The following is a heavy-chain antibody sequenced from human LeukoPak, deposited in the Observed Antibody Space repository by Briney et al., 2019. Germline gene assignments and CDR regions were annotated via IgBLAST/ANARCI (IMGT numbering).Heavy chain of an antibody. CDR1: GFIFNTYA. D-gene: IGHD2-2*01. J-gene: IGHJ4*02. Sequence: GGSLRLSCAASGFIFNTYAMSWVRQAPGEGLEWVSAISVSGDSTYYADSVKGRFTISRDDSKNTLYLQMNRLRAEDTAVYYCAKRRYCTTTTCQSFDYWRRGTMVTVSS. V-gene: IGHV3-23*01. CDR2: ISVSGDST. CDR3: AKRRYCTTTTCQSFDY.